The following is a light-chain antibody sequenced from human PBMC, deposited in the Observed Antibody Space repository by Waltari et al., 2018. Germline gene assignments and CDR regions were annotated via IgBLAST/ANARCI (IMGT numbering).Light chain of an antibody. CDR1: QDISNY. V-gene: IGKV1-33*01. CDR3: QQYYNLPT. CDR2: DAS. J-gene: IGKJ1*01. Sequence: DIQMTQSPSSLSASVGDRVTITCQASQDISNYLNWYQQKPGKAPKLLIYDASNLETGVPSRFSGSGSGTDFTFTISSLQPEDIATYYCQQYYNLPTFGQGTKVEIK.